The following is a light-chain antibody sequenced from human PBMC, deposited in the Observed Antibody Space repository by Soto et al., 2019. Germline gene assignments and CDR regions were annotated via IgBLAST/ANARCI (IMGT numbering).Light chain of an antibody. CDR1: QSVTSN. CDR3: QQYNNWPPWT. J-gene: IGKJ1*01. Sequence: EIVMTQSPATLSVSPGERATLSCRASQSVTSNFAWYQQKPGQAPRLLIYDASTRATGIPARFSGSGSGTEFTLTISSLQSEDFAVHYCQQYNNWPPWTFGRGTKVEIK. V-gene: IGKV3-15*01. CDR2: DAS.